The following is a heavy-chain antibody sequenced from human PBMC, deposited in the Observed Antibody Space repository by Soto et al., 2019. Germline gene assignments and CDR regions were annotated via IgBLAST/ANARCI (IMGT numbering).Heavy chain of an antibody. V-gene: IGHV5-10-1*01. D-gene: IGHD2-2*01. CDR1: GYSFTSYW. CDR2: IDPSDSYT. Sequence: GESLKICCKGSGYSFTSYWISWVRKMPGKGLEWMGRIDPSDSYTNYSPSFQGHVTISADKSISTAYPQWSSLKASDTAMYYCARLGVYCSSTSCYPPRYYYGMDVWGQGTTVTVSS. J-gene: IGHJ6*02. CDR3: ARLGVYCSSTSCYPPRYYYGMDV.